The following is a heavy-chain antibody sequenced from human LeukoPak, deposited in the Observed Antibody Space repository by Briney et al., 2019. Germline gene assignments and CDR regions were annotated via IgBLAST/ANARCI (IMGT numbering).Heavy chain of an antibody. J-gene: IGHJ4*02. Sequence: ASVKVSCKAFGFTFTDYCMHWLRQAPGQGLEWMGEMSPSGGRTSYAQKFQGRVTMTRDTSTSTVYMELTSLSSEDTAVYYCARDHDYGDYGGPAAFDYRGPGTLVTVSS. CDR2: MSPSGGRT. D-gene: IGHD4-17*01. V-gene: IGHV1-46*01. CDR3: ARDHDYGDYGGPAAFDY. CDR1: GFTFTDYC.